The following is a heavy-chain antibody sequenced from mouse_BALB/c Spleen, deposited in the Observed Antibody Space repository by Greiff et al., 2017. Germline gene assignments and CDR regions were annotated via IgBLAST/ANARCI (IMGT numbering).Heavy chain of an antibody. CDR1: GFTFSSYG. V-gene: IGHV5-6*01. CDR3: ASHYYGNPFAY. CDR2: ISSGGSYT. Sequence: DVQLVESGGDLVKPGGSLKLSCAASGFTFSSYGMSWVRQTPDKRLEWVATISSGGSYTYYPDSVKGRFTISRDNAKNTLYLQMSSLKSEDTAMYYCASHYYGNPFAYWGQGTLVTVSA. J-gene: IGHJ3*01. D-gene: IGHD2-1*01.